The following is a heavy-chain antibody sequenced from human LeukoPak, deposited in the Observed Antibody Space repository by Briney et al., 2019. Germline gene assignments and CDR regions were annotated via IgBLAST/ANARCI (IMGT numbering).Heavy chain of an antibody. CDR3: AKPGDYYYYYYMDV. J-gene: IGHJ6*03. D-gene: IGHD7-27*01. V-gene: IGHV3-48*03. CDR2: ISSSGSTI. CDR1: GFTFSSYE. Sequence: GGSLRLSCAASGFTFSSYEMNWVRQAPGKGLEWVSYISSSGSTIYYADSVKGRFTISRDNAKNSLYLQMNSLRAEDTAVYYCAKPGDYYYYYYMDVWGKGTTVTVSS.